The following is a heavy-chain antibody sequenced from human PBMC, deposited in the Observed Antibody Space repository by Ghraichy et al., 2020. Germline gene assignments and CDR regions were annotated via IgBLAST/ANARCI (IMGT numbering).Heavy chain of an antibody. CDR3: ASRPRYYYGSSGYSSRDN. V-gene: IGHV3-23*01. Sequence: GGSLRLSCAASGFTFSTYAMSWVRQAPGKGLEWVSVISGSGNYTSYADSVKGRFTISRDNSKNTLYLQMNSLRAEDTAVYYCASRPRYYYGSSGYSSRDNWGQGTLVTVSS. CDR1: GFTFSTYA. CDR2: ISGSGNYT. D-gene: IGHD3-22*01. J-gene: IGHJ4*02.